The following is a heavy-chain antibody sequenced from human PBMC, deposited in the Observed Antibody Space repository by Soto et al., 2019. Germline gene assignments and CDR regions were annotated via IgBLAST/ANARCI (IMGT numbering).Heavy chain of an antibody. J-gene: IGHJ4*02. CDR3: ARVAPKYYYDSSGYYYFDY. CDR2: ISSSSSYI. Sequence: GGSLRLSCAASGFTFSSYSMNWVRQAPGKGLEWVSSISSSSSYIYYADSVKGRFTISRDNAKNSLYLQMNSLRAEDTAVYYCARVAPKYYYDSSGYYYFDYWGQGTLVTVSS. CDR1: GFTFSSYS. D-gene: IGHD3-22*01. V-gene: IGHV3-21*01.